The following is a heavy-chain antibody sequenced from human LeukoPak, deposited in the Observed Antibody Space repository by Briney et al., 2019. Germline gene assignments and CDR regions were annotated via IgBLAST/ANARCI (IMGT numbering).Heavy chain of an antibody. V-gene: IGHV3-30-3*01. D-gene: IGHD3-22*01. CDR3: ASHKPHPVRYYFDSSGAIDY. Sequence: GGSLRLSCAASGFTFSTYAMHWVRQSPGKGLEWVAVISYDASNKYYADSVKGRFTISRDNSKNTLYLQMNSLRAEDTAVYCCASHKPHPVRYYFDSSGAIDYWGQGTLVTVSS. CDR2: ISYDASNK. CDR1: GFTFSTYA. J-gene: IGHJ4*02.